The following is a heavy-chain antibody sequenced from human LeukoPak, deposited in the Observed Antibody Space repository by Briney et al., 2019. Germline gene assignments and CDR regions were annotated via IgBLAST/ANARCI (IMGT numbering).Heavy chain of an antibody. CDR1: GGSFSGYY. D-gene: IGHD2-2*01. J-gene: IGHJ3*02. CDR2: INHSGST. Sequence: PSETLSLTCAVYGGSFSGYYRSWIRQPPGKGLEWIGEINHSGSTNYNPSLKSRVTISVDTSKNQFSLKLSSVTAADTAVYYCARAAFETADDAFDIWGQGTMVTVSS. V-gene: IGHV4-34*01. CDR3: ARAAFETADDAFDI.